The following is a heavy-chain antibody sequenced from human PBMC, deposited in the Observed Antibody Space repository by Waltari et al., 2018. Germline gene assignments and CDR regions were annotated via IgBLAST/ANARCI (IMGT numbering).Heavy chain of an antibody. D-gene: IGHD4-17*01. CDR2: IKEDRSES. CDR1: GFPFSSHW. CDR3: ARADYGGTADYDY. Sequence: EVQLVESGGGLAQPGGSLRRSCAASGFPFSSHWMTWVRQAPGEGLEGLANIKEDRSESYYGDYVKGQFTISKDNTKNSLYLQMNSLRVEDTAVYYCARADYGGTADYDYWGQGTQVTVSS. J-gene: IGHJ4*02. V-gene: IGHV3-7*04.